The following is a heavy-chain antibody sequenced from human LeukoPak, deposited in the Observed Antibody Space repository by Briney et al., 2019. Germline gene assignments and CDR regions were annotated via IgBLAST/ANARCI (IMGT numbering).Heavy chain of an antibody. CDR3: AKDSPDYSNYKIYYYYYMDV. J-gene: IGHJ6*03. V-gene: IGHV3-13*01. CDR1: GFTFSSYD. Sequence: GGSLRLSCAASGFTFSSYDMHWVRQATGKGLEWVSAIGTAGDTYYPGSVKGRFTISRDNSKNTLYLQMNSLRAEDTAVYYCAKDSPDYSNYKIYYYYYMDVWGKGTTVTVSS. D-gene: IGHD4-11*01. CDR2: IGTAGDT.